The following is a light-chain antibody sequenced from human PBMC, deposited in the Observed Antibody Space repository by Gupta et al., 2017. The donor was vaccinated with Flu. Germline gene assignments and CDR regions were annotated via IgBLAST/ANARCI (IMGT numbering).Light chain of an antibody. CDR2: NTI. CDR1: SGSVTTNYY. J-gene: IGLJ3*02. Sequence: TVTLTCGLTSGSVTTNYYPSCYQQTPAHQPRLLIYNTITRSAGVPDRGSASIIGKSAAPHTTGAQADDDADDYYVHSMDRGMVVFGGGTRLTVL. V-gene: IGLV8-61*01. CDR3: VHSMDRGMVV.